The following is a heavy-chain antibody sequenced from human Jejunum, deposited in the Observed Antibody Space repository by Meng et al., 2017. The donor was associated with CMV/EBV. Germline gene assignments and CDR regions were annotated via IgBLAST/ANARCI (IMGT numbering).Heavy chain of an antibody. CDR3: AKTARIPAA. Sequence: LSCIVSGDSIASSYWSWFRQSPVRGLESIGYIHHSGDTNYNPALMSRATMSLDMSKNQLSLRLTSVTAADTAVYYCAKTARIPAAWGQGTLVTVSS. CDR1: GDSIASSY. D-gene: IGHD2-2*01. J-gene: IGHJ1*01. V-gene: IGHV4-59*01. CDR2: IHHSGDT.